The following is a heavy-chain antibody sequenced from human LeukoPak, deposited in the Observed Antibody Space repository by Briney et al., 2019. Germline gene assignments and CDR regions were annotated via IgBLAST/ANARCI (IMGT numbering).Heavy chain of an antibody. D-gene: IGHD3-9*01. V-gene: IGHV4-34*01. J-gene: IGHJ4*02. CDR1: GGSFSDYF. Sequence: PSETLSLTCAVYGGSFSDYFWSWIRQPPGKGLEWIGEVHPSGRTNYKSSLKSRLTISVDTSKNQFSLSLSSVTAADTAVNFCASSSYDLLTGLGLTHDFWGQGTLVTVSS. CDR2: VHPSGRT. CDR3: ASSSYDLLTGLGLTHDF.